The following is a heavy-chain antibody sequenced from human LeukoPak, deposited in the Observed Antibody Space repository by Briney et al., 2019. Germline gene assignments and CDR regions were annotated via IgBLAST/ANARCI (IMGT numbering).Heavy chain of an antibody. CDR2: IYPGDSDT. CDR1: GYSFTSYW. Sequence: HGASLQISCSGSGYSFTSYWIGYVRQMPGQGLERMGSIYPGDSDTRYSPSFQGQVTISADKSISTAYLQSSSLKASDTAMYYCAKSEFSSSSPPFDYWGQGTLVTVSS. D-gene: IGHD6-6*01. CDR3: AKSEFSSSSPPFDY. J-gene: IGHJ4*02. V-gene: IGHV5-51*01.